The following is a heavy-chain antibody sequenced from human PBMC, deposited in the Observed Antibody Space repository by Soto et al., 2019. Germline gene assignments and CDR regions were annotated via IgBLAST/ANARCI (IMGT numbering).Heavy chain of an antibody. V-gene: IGHV3-23*01. D-gene: IGHD6-13*01. Sequence: EVQLLESGGGLVQPGGSLRLSCAASGFTFSSYVMSWVRQAPGKGLEWVSAISGSGGSTYYADSVKGRFTISRDNSKNTLYLQMNSLRAEDTAVYYCAKDFLAAAGQYYYYYYGMDVWGQGTTVTVSS. CDR3: AKDFLAAAGQYYYYYYGMDV. CDR1: GFTFSSYV. J-gene: IGHJ6*02. CDR2: ISGSGGST.